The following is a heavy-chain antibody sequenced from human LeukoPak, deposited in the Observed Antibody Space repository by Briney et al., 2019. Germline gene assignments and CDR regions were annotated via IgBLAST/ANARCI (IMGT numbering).Heavy chain of an antibody. CDR2: IYYSGST. Sequence: SETLSLTCTVSGGSISSYYWSWIRQPPGKGLEWIGYIYYSGSTNYNPSLKSRVTISVDTSKNQFSLKLSSVTAADTAVYYCARGSAFSDAFDIWGQGTMVTVSS. CDR1: GGSISSYY. V-gene: IGHV4-59*01. J-gene: IGHJ3*02. CDR3: ARGSAFSDAFDI.